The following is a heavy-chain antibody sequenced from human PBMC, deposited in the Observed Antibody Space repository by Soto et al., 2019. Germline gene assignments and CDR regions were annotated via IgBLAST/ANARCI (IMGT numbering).Heavy chain of an antibody. V-gene: IGHV4-31*03. CDR3: ARDGRGRGIAVAGRFWYFDL. D-gene: IGHD6-19*01. CDR2: IYYSGST. Sequence: QVQLQESGPGLVKPSQTLSLTCTVSGASISSGGYYWNWIRQHPGKGLEWIGYIYYSGSTYYNPSRKSRVTISVDTSKNEFSLKLSSVTAADTAVYYCARDGRGRGIAVAGRFWYFDLWGRGTLVTVSS. J-gene: IGHJ2*01. CDR1: GASISSGGYY.